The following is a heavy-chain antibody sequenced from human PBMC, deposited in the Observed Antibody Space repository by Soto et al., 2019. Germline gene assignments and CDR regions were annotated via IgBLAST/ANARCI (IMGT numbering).Heavy chain of an antibody. D-gene: IGHD3-3*01. V-gene: IGHV3-7*01. J-gene: IGHJ6*03. CDR2: IKRDGSEK. Sequence: PGGSLRFSCAASGFTSSTYWMSWVRQAPGKGLEWVANIKRDGSEKFYVDSVKGRFTISRDNAKNSLFLQMNSLRAEDTALYYFATFYDFGVVTARAYYMDVWGKGATVTVSS. CDR1: GFTSSTYW. CDR3: ATFYDFGVVTARAYYMDV.